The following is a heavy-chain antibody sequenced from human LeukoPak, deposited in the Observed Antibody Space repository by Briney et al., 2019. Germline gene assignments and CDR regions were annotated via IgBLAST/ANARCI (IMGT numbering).Heavy chain of an antibody. CDR3: ARDGGGSGCYAGGEHFDY. V-gene: IGHV3-30-3*01. CDR2: ISYDGSNK. CDR1: GFTFSSYA. J-gene: IGHJ4*02. Sequence: GGSLRLSCAASGFTFSSYAMHWVRQAPGEGLEWVAVISYDGSNKYYADSVKGRFTISRDNSKNTLYLQMNSLRAEDTAVYYCARDGGGSGCYAGGEHFDYWGQGTLVTVSS. D-gene: IGHD6-25*01.